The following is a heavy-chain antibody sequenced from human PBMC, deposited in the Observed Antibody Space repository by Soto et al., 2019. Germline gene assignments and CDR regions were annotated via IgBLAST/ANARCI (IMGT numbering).Heavy chain of an antibody. D-gene: IGHD3-22*01. V-gene: IGHV3-30-3*01. Sequence: PGGALRLSCVASGFSYDTYGRHWVRQAPGEGLQWVALISYEGSNTYYADSVRGRFTISRDNSKNTLYLQMNTLRPEDTGVYYCARVTPGNNLYYFAGLDFWGQGTSVTVSS. CDR3: ARVTPGNNLYYFAGLDF. J-gene: IGHJ6*02. CDR2: ISYEGSNT. CDR1: GFSYDTYG.